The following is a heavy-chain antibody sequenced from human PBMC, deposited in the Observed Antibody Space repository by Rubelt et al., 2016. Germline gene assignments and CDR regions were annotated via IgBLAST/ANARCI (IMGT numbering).Heavy chain of an antibody. CDR3: ARDQLALYAFDI. V-gene: IGHV1-18*01. CDR2: ISAYDGNT. Sequence: QVQLVQSGAEVKEPGASIKVSCKTSGYSFKRYAISWVRQAPGQGLEWMGWISAYDGNTNYAQKLQGRVTMTTDTSTSTAYMGLRSLRSDDTAVYFCARDQLALYAFDIWGQGTMVTVSS. J-gene: IGHJ3*02. D-gene: IGHD1-1*01. CDR1: GYSFKRYA.